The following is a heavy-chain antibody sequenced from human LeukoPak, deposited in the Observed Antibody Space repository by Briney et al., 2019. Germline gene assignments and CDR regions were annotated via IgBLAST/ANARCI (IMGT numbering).Heavy chain of an antibody. J-gene: IGHJ4*02. Sequence: PGGSLRLSCGARGFTLSSFGMHWVRQAPGEGLEWVAYIGYSGSDIYYADSVKGRFTISSDNSKNTVHLQLSSLRAADTALYSCARDLTERKYYIAVWGQGALGTVTS. CDR1: GFTLSSFG. CDR3: ARDLTERKYYIAV. V-gene: IGHV3-30*02. CDR2: IGYSGSDI. D-gene: IGHD2/OR15-2a*01.